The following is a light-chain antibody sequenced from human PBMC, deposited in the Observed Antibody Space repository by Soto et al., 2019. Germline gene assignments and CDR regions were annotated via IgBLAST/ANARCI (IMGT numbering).Light chain of an antibody. V-gene: IGLV2-14*01. CDR1: SRDVGAYNY. J-gene: IGLJ1*01. CDR3: TSHSNITPYV. CDR2: DVT. Sequence: QSALTQPASVSGSPGQSITISCTGTSRDVGAYNYVSWYQQHPGKAPKLMVYDVTNRPSGVSDRFSGSKSGNTASLTISGLQAEDEADYFRTSHSNITPYVFGTGTKLTVL.